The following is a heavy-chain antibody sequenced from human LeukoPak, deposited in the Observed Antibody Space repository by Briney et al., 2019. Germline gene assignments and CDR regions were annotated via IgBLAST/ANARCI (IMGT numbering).Heavy chain of an antibody. CDR3: ARHVPVYYDLLPGGWFDP. CDR2: VSCSGST. V-gene: IGHV4-39*01. Sequence: PSETLSLTCTVSGGSIGSSTSFWGWIPPPPGKGLEWIGTVSCSGSTYSSPSLKSRATISVDTSKNQFSLKLSSVPAADTAVYYCARHVPVYYDLLPGGWFDPWGQGTLVTVSS. D-gene: IGHD3-9*01. CDR1: GGSIGSSTSF. J-gene: IGHJ5*02.